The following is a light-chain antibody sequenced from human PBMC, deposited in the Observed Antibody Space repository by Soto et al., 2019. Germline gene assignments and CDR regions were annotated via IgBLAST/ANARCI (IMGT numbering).Light chain of an antibody. CDR2: EDY. Sequence: SYVLTQPPSVSVAPGQTARITCGGNNIGSKSVHWYQQKPGQAPVVVVYEDYDRPSGIPERFSGSNSGNTATLTITRVEAGDEADYYCLVWDNSGDRYVFGTGTKLTVL. V-gene: IGLV3-21*02. CDR3: LVWDNSGDRYV. CDR1: NIGSKS. J-gene: IGLJ1*01.